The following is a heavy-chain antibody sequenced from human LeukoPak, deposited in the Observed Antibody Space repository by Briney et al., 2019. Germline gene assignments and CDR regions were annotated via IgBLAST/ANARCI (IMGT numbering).Heavy chain of an antibody. CDR1: GFAFSSYN. Sequence: PGGSLRLSCAASGFAFSSYNMKWVRQAPGKGLEWVSFISTTSTYIYYADSVKGRFTVSRDNSKNLLYLQVDSLRVEDTAVYYCARAGTCSSTSCDGGIEYWGQGTLVTVSS. CDR3: ARAGTCSSTSCDGGIEY. J-gene: IGHJ4*02. D-gene: IGHD2-2*01. V-gene: IGHV3-21*06. CDR2: ISTTSTYI.